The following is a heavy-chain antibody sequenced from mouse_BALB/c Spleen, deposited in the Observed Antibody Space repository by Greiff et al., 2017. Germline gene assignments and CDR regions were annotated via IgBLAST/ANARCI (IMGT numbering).Heavy chain of an antibody. CDR3: ARSYGNYVAY. D-gene: IGHD2-10*02. CDR1: GFTFSSFG. Sequence: EVKVVESGGGLVQPGESRKLSCAASGFTFSSFGMHWVRQAPEKGLEWVAYISSGSSTIYYADTVKGRFTISRDNPKNTLFLQMTSLRSEDTAMYYCARSYGNYVAYWGQGTLVTVSA. CDR2: ISSGSSTI. J-gene: IGHJ3*01. V-gene: IGHV5-17*02.